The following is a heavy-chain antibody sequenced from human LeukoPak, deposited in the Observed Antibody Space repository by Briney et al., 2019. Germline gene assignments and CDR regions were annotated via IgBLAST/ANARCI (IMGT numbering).Heavy chain of an antibody. J-gene: IGHJ4*02. D-gene: IGHD1-26*01. V-gene: IGHV4-39*01. CDR1: GASISGGTYY. Sequence: SETLSLTCSVSGASISGGTYYWGWLRQPPGKGLEWIGSIYYTGSTYDNPSLKSRVTISVDTSKNQFPLKLSSVTAADTAVYYCARRGGSGRAFDYWGQGTLVTVSS. CDR2: IYYTGST. CDR3: ARRGGSGRAFDY.